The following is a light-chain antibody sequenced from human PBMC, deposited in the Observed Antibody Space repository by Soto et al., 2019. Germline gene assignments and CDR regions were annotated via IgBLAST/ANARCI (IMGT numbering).Light chain of an antibody. CDR3: QQRSNWLIT. J-gene: IGKJ5*01. CDR1: QSVSSY. V-gene: IGKV3-11*01. Sequence: EIVVTQSPSTLSFPPGERATLSCRASQSVSSYLAWYQQKPGQAPRLLIYDASNRATGIPVRFSGSGSGTDFTLTISSLEPEDFAVYYCQQRSNWLITFGQGARLEI. CDR2: DAS.